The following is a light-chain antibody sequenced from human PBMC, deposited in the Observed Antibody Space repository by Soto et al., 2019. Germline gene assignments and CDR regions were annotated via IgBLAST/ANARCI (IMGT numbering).Light chain of an antibody. CDR3: SSYTARNSLV. CDR1: SSDIGGYDY. Sequence: QSALTQPASVSGSPGQSITISCAGTSSDIGGYDYVSWYRQHPGKAPELMIYEVSNRPSGVSTRFSGSKSGNTASLTISGPQAGDEADYYCSSYTARNSLVFGGGTKLTVL. J-gene: IGLJ2*01. CDR2: EVS. V-gene: IGLV2-14*01.